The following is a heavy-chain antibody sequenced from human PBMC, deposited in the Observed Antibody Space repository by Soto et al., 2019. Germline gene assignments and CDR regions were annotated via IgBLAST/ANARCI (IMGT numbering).Heavy chain of an antibody. V-gene: IGHV2-5*01. CDR3: AHIYTGSSWYWSQFDP. CDR2: IYWNDDK. CDR1: GFSRSTSGAG. J-gene: IGHJ5*02. Sequence: SGATLVNPTQTLTLTCTFSGFSRSTSGAGVGWIRQPPGKALEWLALIYWNDDKRYSPSLKSRLTITKDTSKNQVVLTMTNTDPVDTATYYCAHIYTGSSWYWSQFDPWGQGXLVTVHS. D-gene: IGHD6-13*01.